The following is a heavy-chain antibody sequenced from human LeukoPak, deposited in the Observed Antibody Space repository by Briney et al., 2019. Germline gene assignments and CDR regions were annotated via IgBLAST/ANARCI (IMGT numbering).Heavy chain of an antibody. Sequence: PGGSLRLSCAASGFTVSSNYMSWVRQAPGKGLEWVSVIYSGGSTYYADSVKGRFTVSRDNSKNTLYLQMNSLRAEDTAVYYCAREIVGASDYWGQGTLVTVSS. V-gene: IGHV3-53*01. D-gene: IGHD1-26*01. CDR3: AREIVGASDY. J-gene: IGHJ4*02. CDR2: IYSGGST. CDR1: GFTVSSNY.